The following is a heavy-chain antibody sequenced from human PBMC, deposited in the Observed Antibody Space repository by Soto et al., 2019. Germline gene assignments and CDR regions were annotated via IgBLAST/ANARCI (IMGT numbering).Heavy chain of an antibody. CDR2: ISGGGGSTI. CDR1: GFTFRDYY. V-gene: IGHV3-11*01. J-gene: IGHJ4*02. CDR3: ARGRGYYDSSGYDF. D-gene: IGHD3-22*01. Sequence: GSLRLSCAASGFTFRDYYMNWMRQAPGKGLEWISYISGGGGSTIYYTDSVKGRFTISRDNAKKSLYLDMNSLRAEDTAVYFCARGRGYYDSSGYDFWGQGTPVTVS.